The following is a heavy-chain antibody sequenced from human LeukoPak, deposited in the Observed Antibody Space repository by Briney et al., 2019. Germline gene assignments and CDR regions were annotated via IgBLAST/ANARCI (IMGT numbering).Heavy chain of an antibody. CDR3: AKDGNNYYGSGSYAY. V-gene: IGHV3-23*01. Sequence: PGGSLRLSCAASGFTFSSYGMSWVRQAPGKGLEWVSAISGSGGSTYYADSVKGRFTTSRDNSKNTLYLQMNSLRAEDTAVYYCAKDGNNYYGSGSYAYWGQGTLVTVSS. J-gene: IGHJ4*02. CDR2: ISGSGGST. D-gene: IGHD3-10*01. CDR1: GFTFSSYG.